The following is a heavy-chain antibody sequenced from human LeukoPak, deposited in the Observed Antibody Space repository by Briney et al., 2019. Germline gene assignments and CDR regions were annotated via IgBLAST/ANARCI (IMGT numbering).Heavy chain of an antibody. CDR3: ARGRNGVAKLYSYYYMDV. V-gene: IGHV4-4*09. CDR2: IYTSGTT. J-gene: IGHJ6*03. D-gene: IGHD2-8*01. Sequence: SETLSLTCTVPGGSISSYYWSWIRQPPGKGPEWIGYIYTSGTTNYNPSLRSRVTISSDTTKNQFSLKMSSVTAEDTAVYYCARGRNGVAKLYSYYYMDVWGKGTTVTVSS. CDR1: GGSISSYY.